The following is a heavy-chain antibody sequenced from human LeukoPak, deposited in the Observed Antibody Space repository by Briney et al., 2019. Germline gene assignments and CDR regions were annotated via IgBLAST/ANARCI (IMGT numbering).Heavy chain of an antibody. CDR2: IYPNSGGT. CDR3: ARVVGFGDYPFDY. CDR1: GYTFSGHY. V-gene: IGHV1-2*02. Sequence: ASVKVSCKASGYTFSGHYMHWVRQAPGQGLEWMGWIYPNSGGTNYAQKFQGRVTMTRDTSISTAYMELRRLKSDDTAMYYCARVVGFGDYPFDYWGQGTLVTVLS. J-gene: IGHJ4*02. D-gene: IGHD4-17*01.